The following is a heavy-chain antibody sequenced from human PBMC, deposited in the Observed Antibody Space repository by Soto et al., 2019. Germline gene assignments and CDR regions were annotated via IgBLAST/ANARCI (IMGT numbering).Heavy chain of an antibody. D-gene: IGHD2-2*01. V-gene: IGHV1-18*01. CDR1: GYTFTSYG. Sequence: ASVKVSCKASGYTFTSYGISWVRQAPGQGLEWMGWISAYNGNTNYAQKLQGRVTMTTDTSTSTAYMELRSLRSDDTAVYYCARDTTIVVVPAGHQRAFDIWGQGTMVTVSS. CDR2: ISAYNGNT. CDR3: ARDTTIVVVPAGHQRAFDI. J-gene: IGHJ3*02.